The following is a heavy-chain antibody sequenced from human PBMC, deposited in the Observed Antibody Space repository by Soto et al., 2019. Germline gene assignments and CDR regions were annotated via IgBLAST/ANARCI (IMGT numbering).Heavy chain of an antibody. CDR2: ITPTFGST. D-gene: IGHD3-10*01. V-gene: IGHV1-69*01. J-gene: IGHJ6*02. Sequence: QVQLEQSGAEMKMPGSSVKVSCRASGGTFTNNAISWVRQAPGRGLEWLGGITPTFGSTNYAEDFQDRVTITADELTNTAYMELRSMRSEDTALYYCARVKVRGVYGMDVWGQGTTVTVAS. CDR3: ARVKVRGVYGMDV. CDR1: GGTFTNNA.